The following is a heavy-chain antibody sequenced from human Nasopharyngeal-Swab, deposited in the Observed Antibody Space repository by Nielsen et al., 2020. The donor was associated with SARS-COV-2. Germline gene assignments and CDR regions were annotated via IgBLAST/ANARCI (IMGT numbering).Heavy chain of an antibody. CDR3: AKGAYCGGDCYGYSDY. CDR1: GFTFSTST. D-gene: IGHD2-21*02. Sequence: GESLKISCAASGFTFSTSTMSWVRQAPGKGLEWVSAITGSGDYTSYADSVKGRFTISRDNSKNALYLQMNSLRAEDTAVYYCAKGAYCGGDCYGYSDYWGQGTLVTVSS. CDR2: ITGSGDYT. J-gene: IGHJ4*02. V-gene: IGHV3-23*01.